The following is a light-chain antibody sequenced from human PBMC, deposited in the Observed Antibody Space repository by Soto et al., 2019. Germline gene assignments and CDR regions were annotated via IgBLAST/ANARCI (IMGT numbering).Light chain of an antibody. J-gene: IGKJ5*01. CDR1: QGISSY. CDR3: QQYYSYPT. Sequence: ALRLTQSPSSFSASAGDRVTITCLASQGISSYLAWYQQKPGKAPKLLIYAASTLQSGVPSRFSGSGSGTDFTLTISCLQSEDFATYYCQQYYSYPTFGQGTRLEIK. V-gene: IGKV1-8*01. CDR2: AAS.